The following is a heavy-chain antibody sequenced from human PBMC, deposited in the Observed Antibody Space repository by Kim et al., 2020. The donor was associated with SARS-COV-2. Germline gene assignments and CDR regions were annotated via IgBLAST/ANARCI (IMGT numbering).Heavy chain of an antibody. CDR2: IDYSGTT. Sequence: SQTLSLTCSVSGGSINRSGYCWGWIRQSPGKGLEWIGTIDYSGTTYYNTSLKSRLTMSVDTSKNQFSLKLSFVTAADTAIYYCARSTITGTTGGASDIWGQGTMVTVS. J-gene: IGHJ3*02. D-gene: IGHD1-7*01. V-gene: IGHV4-39*01. CDR3: ARSTITGTTGGASDI. CDR1: GGSINRSGYC.